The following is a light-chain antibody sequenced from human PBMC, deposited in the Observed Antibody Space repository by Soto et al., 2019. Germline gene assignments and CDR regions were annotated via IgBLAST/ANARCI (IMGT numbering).Light chain of an antibody. CDR3: QQTYRAPPT. V-gene: IGKV3-11*01. Sequence: EIVLTQSPATLSLSPGERATLSCRASQTVSSSLAWFQQKPGQAPRLLIYDVSVRATGIPARFSGSGSGTDFNLTISSLEPEDFATYFCQQTYRAPPTFGQGTKVEIK. CDR2: DVS. CDR1: QTVSSS. J-gene: IGKJ1*01.